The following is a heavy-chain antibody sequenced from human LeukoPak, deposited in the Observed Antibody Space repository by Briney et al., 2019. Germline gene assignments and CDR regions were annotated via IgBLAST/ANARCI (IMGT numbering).Heavy chain of an antibody. CDR3: ARNETTALQRTPYSPSYVDV. Sequence: SETLSLTCTVAGRSITNNADYWAWLRQPPGKGREWIGRIYYSGSTHNTPSLKSRLTISVDTTKDQFSLKLSSVTAADTAVYYCARNETTALQRTPYSPSYVDVWGKGTTVTVSS. CDR2: IYYSGST. CDR1: GRSITNNADY. D-gene: IGHD4-11*01. V-gene: IGHV4-39*01. J-gene: IGHJ6*03.